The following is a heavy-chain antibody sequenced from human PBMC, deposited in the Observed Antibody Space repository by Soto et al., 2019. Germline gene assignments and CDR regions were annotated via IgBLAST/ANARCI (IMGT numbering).Heavy chain of an antibody. CDR2: IIPIFGTP. V-gene: IGHV1-69*01. Sequence: QVQLVQSGADVKKPGSSVKVSCKASGGIFSTYAISWLRQAPGQGLEWMGGIIPIFGTPNYAQRFQGRVTITADESTTTSYMELSRLKSEDTAVYYCARHRDDYGSGNYYNRIDFWGQGTLVTVSS. CDR1: GGIFSTYA. CDR3: ARHRDDYGSGNYYNRIDF. D-gene: IGHD3-10*01. J-gene: IGHJ4*02.